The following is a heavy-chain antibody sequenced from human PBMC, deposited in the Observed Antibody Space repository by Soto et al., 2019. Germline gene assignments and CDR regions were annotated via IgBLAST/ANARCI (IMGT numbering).Heavy chain of an antibody. D-gene: IGHD2-15*01. J-gene: IGHJ3*02. CDR2: AHYSGNT. CDR3: ATGSASSTSDAFDI. Sequence: SEPVARTYSNFGGPVTSYYWMWVRQPPGKRLEWSGYAHYSGNTNYSPSLRSRVIMSVDTSKNEFSLKVNSVTAADTAVYYCATGSASSTSDAFDIWDRGTVVT. V-gene: IGHV4-59*02. CDR1: GGPVTSYY.